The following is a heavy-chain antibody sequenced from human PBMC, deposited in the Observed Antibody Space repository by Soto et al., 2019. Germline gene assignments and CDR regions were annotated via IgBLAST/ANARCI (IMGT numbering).Heavy chain of an antibody. V-gene: IGHV4-59*01. CDR1: GGSISSFY. J-gene: IGHJ5*02. Sequence: SETLSLTCTVSGGSISSFYLSWIRQPPGKGLEWIGYIYDTEGTSYNPSLQSRVTMSVDTSKNQFSLKLKSVTAADTAVYYCAREKFTASWYVWFDPWGQGTLVTVYS. CDR3: AREKFTASWYVWFDP. CDR2: IYDTEGT. D-gene: IGHD6-13*01.